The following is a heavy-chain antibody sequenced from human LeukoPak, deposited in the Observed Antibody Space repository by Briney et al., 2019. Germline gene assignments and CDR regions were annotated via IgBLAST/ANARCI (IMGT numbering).Heavy chain of an antibody. CDR2: ISSSSSNI. CDR3: ARGSYNWNYINFDY. CDR1: GFTFSSYA. Sequence: GGSLRLSCAASGFTFSSYAMSWVRQTPGKGLEWVSSISSSSSNIYYADSVKGRFTISRDNAKNSLYLQMNSLRAEDTAVYYCARGSYNWNYINFDYWGQGTLVTVSS. V-gene: IGHV3-21*01. D-gene: IGHD1-7*01. J-gene: IGHJ4*02.